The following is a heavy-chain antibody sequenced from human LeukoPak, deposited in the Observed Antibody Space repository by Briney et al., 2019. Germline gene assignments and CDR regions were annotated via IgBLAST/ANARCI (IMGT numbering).Heavy chain of an antibody. Sequence: PGGSLRLSCAASGFTFSSYAVSWVRQAPGKGLEWVSAISGSGGSTYYADSVKGRFTISRDNSKNTLYLQMNSLRAEDTAVYYCAKVPTGYCSGGSCYLDYWGQGTLVTVSS. V-gene: IGHV3-23*01. CDR2: ISGSGGST. CDR3: AKVPTGYCSGGSCYLDY. D-gene: IGHD2-15*01. J-gene: IGHJ4*02. CDR1: GFTFSSYA.